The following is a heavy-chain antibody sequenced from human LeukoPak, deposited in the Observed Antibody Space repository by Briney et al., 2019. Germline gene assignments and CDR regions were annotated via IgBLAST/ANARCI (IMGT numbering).Heavy chain of an antibody. J-gene: IGHJ3*02. V-gene: IGHV3-74*01. CDR1: GFTFSSYW. D-gene: IGHD6-19*01. Sequence: GGSLRLSCAASGFTFSSYWMHWVRQAPGKGLVWVSRINSDGSSTSYADSVKGRFTISRDNAKNSLYLQMNSLRAEDTAVYYCARAVAGTLFAFDIWGQGTMVTVSS. CDR3: ARAVAGTLFAFDI. CDR2: INSDGSST.